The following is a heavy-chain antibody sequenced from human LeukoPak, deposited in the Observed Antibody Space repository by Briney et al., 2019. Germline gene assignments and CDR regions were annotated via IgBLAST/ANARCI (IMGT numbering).Heavy chain of an antibody. J-gene: IGHJ3*02. D-gene: IGHD3-22*01. CDR1: GFTFSSYG. CDR3: AKLGESITMIVVEPKNAFDI. V-gene: IGHV3-30*02. CDR2: IRYDGSNK. Sequence: AGGSLRLSCAASGFTFSSYGMHWVRQAPGKGLEWVAFIRYDGSNKYYADSVKGRFTISRDNSKNTLYLQMNSLRAEDTAVYYCAKLGESITMIVVEPKNAFDIWGQGTMVTVSS.